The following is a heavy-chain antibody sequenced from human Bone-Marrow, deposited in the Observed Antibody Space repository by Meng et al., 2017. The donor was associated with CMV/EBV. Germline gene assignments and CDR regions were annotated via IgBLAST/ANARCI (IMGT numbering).Heavy chain of an antibody. CDR3: ASGGYSGSYRDY. CDR1: GYTFTGYY. V-gene: IGHV1-46*01. CDR2: INPSGVST. J-gene: IGHJ4*02. Sequence: ASVKVSCKASGYTFTGYYMHWVRQAPGQGLEWMGIINPSGVSTSYAQKFQGRVTMTRDTSTSTVYMELSSLRSEDTAVYYCASGGYSGSYRDYWGQGTLVTVSS. D-gene: IGHD1-26*01.